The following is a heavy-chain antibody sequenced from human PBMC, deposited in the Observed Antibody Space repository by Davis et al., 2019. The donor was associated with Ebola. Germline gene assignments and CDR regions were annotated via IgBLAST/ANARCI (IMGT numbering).Heavy chain of an antibody. D-gene: IGHD4-17*01. J-gene: IGHJ5*02. CDR1: GFTFSRSG. CDR3: ARGHTYGRWDDWFDP. Sequence: GESLKISCAASGFTFSRSGMHWVRQAPGKGLEWVALISSDGSNKYYADSVKGQFTISRDNSQNTLFLQMNSLRADDTAVYYCARGHTYGRWDDWFDPWGQGTLVTVSS. CDR2: ISSDGSNK. V-gene: IGHV3-30*03.